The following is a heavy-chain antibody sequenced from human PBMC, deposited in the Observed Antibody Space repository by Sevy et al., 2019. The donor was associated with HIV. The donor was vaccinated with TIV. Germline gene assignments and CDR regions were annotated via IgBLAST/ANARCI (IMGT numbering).Heavy chain of an antibody. V-gene: IGHV3-15*01. CDR2: IKSKTDGGTG. CDR3: TTGDPYNRYGYMRPYFFVY. D-gene: IGHD5-18*01. CDR1: GFTFTNTW. J-gene: IGHJ4*02. Sequence: GGSLRLSCAASGFTFTNTWMSWVRQAPGKGLEWVGRIKSKTDGGTGDYAAPVKGRFSISRDDSKNTLYLQMNSLKTEDTAVYYCTTGDPYNRYGYMRPYFFVYWGQGTLVTVSS.